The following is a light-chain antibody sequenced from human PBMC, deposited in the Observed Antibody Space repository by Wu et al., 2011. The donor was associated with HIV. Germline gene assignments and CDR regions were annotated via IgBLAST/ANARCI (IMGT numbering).Light chain of an antibody. J-gene: IGKJ4*01. V-gene: IGKV3-20*01. Sequence: SCKASQXVSNSHLAWYQQIPGQAPRLLIFRASTRATGIPDRFSGSGSGTDFTLTISRLQPEDFALYFCQQYGTSPLTFAGGPRWRSN. CDR2: RAS. CDR3: QQYGTSPLT. CDR1: QXVSNSH.